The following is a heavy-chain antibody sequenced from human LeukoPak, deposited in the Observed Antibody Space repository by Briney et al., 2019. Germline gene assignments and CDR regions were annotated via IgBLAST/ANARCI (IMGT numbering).Heavy chain of an antibody. CDR1: GASISSSSYY. CDR3: ARDRPSLTGDAFDI. J-gene: IGHJ3*02. D-gene: IGHD7-27*01. V-gene: IGHV4-39*07. Sequence: SETLSLTCTVSGASISSSSYYWGWLRQPPGKGLEWIVSIYYSGSTYYNPSLKSRVTISVDTSKNQFSLKLSSVTAADTAVYYCARDRPSLTGDAFDIWGQGTMVTVSS. CDR2: IYYSGST.